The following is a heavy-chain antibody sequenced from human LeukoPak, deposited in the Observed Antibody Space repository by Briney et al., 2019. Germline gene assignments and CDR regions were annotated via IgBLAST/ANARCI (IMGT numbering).Heavy chain of an antibody. CDR3: AKVSGYTSGWYVDFDC. Sequence: GGSLRLSCAASGFTFSTYAMNWVRQAPGKGLEWVSGINGGGGSTYYADSVKGRFTISRDNSKNTLYLQMSSLRAEDTAVYYCAKVSGYTSGWYVDFDCWGQGSLVTVSS. D-gene: IGHD6-19*01. CDR1: GFTFSTYA. V-gene: IGHV3-23*01. J-gene: IGHJ4*02. CDR2: INGGGGST.